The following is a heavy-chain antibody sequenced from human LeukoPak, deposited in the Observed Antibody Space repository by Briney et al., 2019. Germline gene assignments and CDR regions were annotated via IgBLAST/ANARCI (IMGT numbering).Heavy chain of an antibody. D-gene: IGHD6-19*01. V-gene: IGHV3-9*01. CDR3: AKGTQWLVLGYFQH. CDR2: ISWNSGSI. Sequence: GRSLRLSCAASGFTFDDYAMHWVRQAPGKGLEWVSGISWNSGSIGYADSVKGRFTISRDNAKNSLYLQMNSLRAEDTALYYCAKGTQWLVLGYFQHWGQGTLVTVSS. CDR1: GFTFDDYA. J-gene: IGHJ1*01.